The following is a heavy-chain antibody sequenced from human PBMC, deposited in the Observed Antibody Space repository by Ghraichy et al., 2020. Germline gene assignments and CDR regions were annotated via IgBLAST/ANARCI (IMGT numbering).Heavy chain of an antibody. CDR1: GFTFNTYT. CDR2: ISSSSTYI. V-gene: IGHV3-21*01. Sequence: ETLSLTCAASGFTFNTYTMNWVRQAPGKGLEWVSSISSSSTYIHYADSVKGRFTISRDNAKNSLYLQVNSLRAEDTAVYFCARDVPLGSVMAPFDYWGQGTLVTVSS. J-gene: IGHJ4*02. CDR3: ARDVPLGSVMAPFDY. D-gene: IGHD3-16*01.